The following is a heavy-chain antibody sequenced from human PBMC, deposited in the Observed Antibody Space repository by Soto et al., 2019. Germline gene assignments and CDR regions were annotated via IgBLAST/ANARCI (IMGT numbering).Heavy chain of an antibody. CDR3: TRSTTSAREFDY. CDR2: SRNRANSYTT. J-gene: IGHJ4*02. CDR1: GFTFSDHY. Sequence: EVQLVESGGGLVQPGGSLRLSCAVSGFTFSDHYMDWVRQAPGKGLEWAARSRNRANSYTTEYAASVKGRFTISRDGSENSLYLHMNSLTTEDTAVYYCTRSTTSAREFDYWGQGTLVTVS. V-gene: IGHV3-72*01. D-gene: IGHD6-6*01.